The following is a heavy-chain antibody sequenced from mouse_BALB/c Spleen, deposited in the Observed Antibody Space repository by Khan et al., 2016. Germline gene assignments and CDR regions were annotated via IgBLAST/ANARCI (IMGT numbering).Heavy chain of an antibody. Sequence: QVQLKESGPGLVAPSQSLSITCTVSGFSLTSSGVHWVRQPPGKGLDWMGVIWAGGRIDYISALMSSLSITKDNSQNQVFLKMNSLQTDDTAVDCCARDDQGYGAWFASWGQGTLVTVSA. V-gene: IGHV2-9*02. J-gene: IGHJ3*01. D-gene: IGHD2-2*01. CDR2: IWAGGRI. CDR3: ARDDQGYGAWFAS. CDR1: GFSLTSSG.